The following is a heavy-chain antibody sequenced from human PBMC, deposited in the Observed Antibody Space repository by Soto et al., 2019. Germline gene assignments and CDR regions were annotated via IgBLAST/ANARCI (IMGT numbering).Heavy chain of an antibody. D-gene: IGHD3-22*01. CDR1: GFTFSTYW. CDR3: AGGTYFDDDSGYFDC. J-gene: IGHJ4*02. CDR2: IKQDGSEK. V-gene: IGHV3-7*01. Sequence: EVQLVESGGGLVQPGGSLRLSCAASGFTFSTYWMSWVRQAPGKGLEWVANIKQDGSEKHYVDSVKGRFTISRDKAKNLLFVQMNSLRVEDTAVYYCAGGTYFDDDSGYFDCWGQGTLVTVSS.